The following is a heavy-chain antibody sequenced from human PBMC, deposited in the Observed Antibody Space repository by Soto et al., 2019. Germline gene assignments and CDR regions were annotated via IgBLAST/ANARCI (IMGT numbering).Heavy chain of an antibody. CDR2: ISPNNGKT. CDR1: GYTFTGNG. J-gene: IGHJ4*02. Sequence: QVQLVQSGAEVKKPGASVKISCKAFGYTFTGNGLTWLRQTPGQGLEWMGWISPNNGKTHYSQKFEGRLVMTADTATSTAYMELRRLRFDAAGVYYCAREGKWNFEHWGQGSQVTVSS. D-gene: IGHD1-1*01. V-gene: IGHV1-18*04. CDR3: AREGKWNFEH.